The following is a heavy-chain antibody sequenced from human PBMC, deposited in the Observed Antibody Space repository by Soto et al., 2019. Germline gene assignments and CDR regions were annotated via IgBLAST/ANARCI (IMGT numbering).Heavy chain of an antibody. J-gene: IGHJ5*02. D-gene: IGHD3-16*01. CDR3: ATLTGSP. CDR2: IYWDDDK. CDR1: GFSLSTDGVG. Sequence: ITLKESGPPLVKPTQTLTLTCSFSGFSLSTDGVGVGWVRQPPGLALEWLAMIYWDDDKHYNASLKSRLSITKDTSKSQVVLTMTNMDPGDTGTYYCATLTGSPWGQGALVTVSS. V-gene: IGHV2-5*02.